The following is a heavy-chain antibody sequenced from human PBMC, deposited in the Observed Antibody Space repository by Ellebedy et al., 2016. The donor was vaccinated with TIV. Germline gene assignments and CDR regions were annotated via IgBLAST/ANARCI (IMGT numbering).Heavy chain of an antibody. Sequence: MPSETLSLTCTVSGGSISSYFWSCIRQPAGRGLEWIGRIYTSVSTTGSTNYNPSLKSRVTMSVDTSKNQFSLKLSSVTAADTAVYYCARATVYRWGDVWGPGTTVTVSS. CDR1: GGSISSYF. CDR2: IYTSVSTTGST. D-gene: IGHD3-16*02. CDR3: ARATVYRWGDV. V-gene: IGHV4-4*07. J-gene: IGHJ6*02.